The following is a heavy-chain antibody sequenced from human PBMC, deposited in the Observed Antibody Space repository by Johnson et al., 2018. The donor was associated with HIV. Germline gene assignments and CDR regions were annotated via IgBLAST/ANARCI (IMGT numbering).Heavy chain of an antibody. Sequence: VQLVESGGGLVQPGGSLRLSCAASGFTFSSYWMSWVRQAPGKGLEWVANIKQDGSEKYYVDSVKGRFTISRDNAKNSLYLQMNSLRAEDTAVYYCARKRLEPLDAFEIWGQGTMVTVSS. CDR1: GFTFSSYW. V-gene: IGHV3-7*03. CDR3: ARKRLEPLDAFEI. CDR2: IKQDGSEK. J-gene: IGHJ3*02. D-gene: IGHD3-3*01.